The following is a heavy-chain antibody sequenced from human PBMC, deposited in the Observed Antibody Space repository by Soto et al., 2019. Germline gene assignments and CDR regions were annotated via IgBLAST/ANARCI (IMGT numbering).Heavy chain of an antibody. Sequence: SETLSLTCAVSGYSISSGYYWGWIRQPPGKGLEWIGSIYHSGSTYYNPSLKSRVTISVDTSKNQFSLKLSSVTAADTAVYYCAREGGSRWYFDLWGRGTLVTVSS. CDR3: AREGGSRWYFDL. CDR1: GYSISSGYY. V-gene: IGHV4-38-2*02. J-gene: IGHJ2*01. CDR2: IYHSGST. D-gene: IGHD2-15*01.